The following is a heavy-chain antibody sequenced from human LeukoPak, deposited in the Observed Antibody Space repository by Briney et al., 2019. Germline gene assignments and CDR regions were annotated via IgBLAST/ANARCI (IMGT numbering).Heavy chain of an antibody. J-gene: IGHJ6*02. Sequence: GGSLRLSCAASAFTFSIDAMSWVRQAPGKGLEWVSAISGRGGSTYYADSVKGRFTISRDNSKNTLYLQMNSLRAEDTAVYYCAKEGQAAVDYYYYGMDVWGQGTTVTVSS. D-gene: IGHD2-15*01. CDR3: AKEGQAAVDYYYYGMDV. CDR1: AFTFSIDA. CDR2: ISGRGGST. V-gene: IGHV3-23*01.